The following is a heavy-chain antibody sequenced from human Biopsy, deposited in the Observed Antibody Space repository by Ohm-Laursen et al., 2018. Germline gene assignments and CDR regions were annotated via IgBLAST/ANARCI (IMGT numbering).Heavy chain of an antibody. J-gene: IGHJ6*02. D-gene: IGHD4-17*01. CDR2: ISSGGRA. CDR1: GGSISDDY. V-gene: IGHV4-59*12. CDR3: ATLYGDDYSYYGLDV. Sequence: SETLSLTCTVSGGSISDDYWNWIRQPPGKGLQVIGYISSGGRAKYNPSLKSRLTISLDTSKNQLSLRLSSVTAADTAVYYCATLYGDDYSYYGLDVWGQGTSVTVSS.